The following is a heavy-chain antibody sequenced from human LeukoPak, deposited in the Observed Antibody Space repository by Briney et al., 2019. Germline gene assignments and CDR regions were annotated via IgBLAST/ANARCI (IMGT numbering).Heavy chain of an antibody. J-gene: IGHJ4*02. Sequence: GGSLRLSCAASGFTFSSYSMNWVRQAPGKGLEWVSSISSSSSYIYYADSVKGRFTISRDNAKNSLYLQMNSLRAEDTAVYYCARDGYGSGSYYNVQSPFDFWCQGTLVTVSS. CDR3: ARDGYGSGSYYNVQSPFDF. V-gene: IGHV3-21*01. D-gene: IGHD3-10*01. CDR2: ISSSSSYI. CDR1: GFTFSSYS.